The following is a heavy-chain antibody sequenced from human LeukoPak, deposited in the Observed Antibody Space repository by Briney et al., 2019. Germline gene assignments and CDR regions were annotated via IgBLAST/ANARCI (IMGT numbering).Heavy chain of an antibody. J-gene: IGHJ4*02. D-gene: IGHD3-22*01. Sequence: PSETLSLTCTVSGGSISSYYWSWIRQPPGKGLEWIGYIYYSGSTNYNPSLKSRVTISVDTSKNQFSLKLSSVTAADTAVYYCARTYYYNSSGHYDWGQGTLVTVSS. CDR2: IYYSGST. CDR1: GGSISSYY. V-gene: IGHV4-59*01. CDR3: ARTYYYNSSGHYD.